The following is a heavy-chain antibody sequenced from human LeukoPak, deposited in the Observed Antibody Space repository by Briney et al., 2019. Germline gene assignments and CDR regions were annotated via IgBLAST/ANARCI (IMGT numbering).Heavy chain of an antibody. J-gene: IGHJ4*02. Sequence: GGSLRLSCSASGFSFSIYSMHWVRQAPGKGLEYVSAISSNGRNTYYADSVKGRSTVSRDNSKNTLYLQMSSLRAEDTAVYYCVRVAYSSSWSPPFDYWGQGTLVTVSS. D-gene: IGHD6-13*01. CDR1: GFSFSIYS. CDR2: ISSNGRNT. V-gene: IGHV3-64D*06. CDR3: VRVAYSSSWSPPFDY.